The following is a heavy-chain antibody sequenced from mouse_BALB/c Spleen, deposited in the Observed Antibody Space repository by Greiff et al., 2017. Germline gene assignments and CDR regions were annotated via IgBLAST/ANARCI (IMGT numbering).Heavy chain of an antibody. CDR1: GFSLTSYG. CDR3: ASRSGGKAYFDY. Sequence: VKLVESGPGLVAPSQSLSITCTVSGFSLTSYGVHWVRQPPGKGLEWLGVIWAGGSTNYNSALMSRLSISKDNSKSQVFLKMNSLQTDDTAMYYCASRSGGKAYFDYWGKGTTLTVSS. V-gene: IGHV2-9*02. D-gene: IGHD1-3*01. CDR2: IWAGGST. J-gene: IGHJ2*01.